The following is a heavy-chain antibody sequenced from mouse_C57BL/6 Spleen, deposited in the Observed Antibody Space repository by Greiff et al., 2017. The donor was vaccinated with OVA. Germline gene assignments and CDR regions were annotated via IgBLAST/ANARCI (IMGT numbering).Heavy chain of an antibody. D-gene: IGHD3-1*01. J-gene: IGHJ3*01. CDR2: IDPDNGGT. CDR3: TAWSARAEAWFAY. V-gene: IGHV14-4*01. CDR1: GFNIKDDY. Sequence: EVQLQQSGAELVRPGASVKLSCTASGFNIKDDYMHWVKQRPEQGLEWIGWIDPDNGGTEYASKFQGKATITADTSSNTAYLQLSSLTSKDTAVYYCTAWSARAEAWFAYWGQGTLVTVSA.